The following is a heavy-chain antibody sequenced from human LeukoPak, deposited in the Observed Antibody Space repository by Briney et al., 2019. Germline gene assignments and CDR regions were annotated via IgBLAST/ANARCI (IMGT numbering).Heavy chain of an antibody. J-gene: IGHJ4*02. V-gene: IGHV1-69*04. CDR1: GGTFSSYA. CDR2: IIPILGIA. D-gene: IGHD5-12*01. CDR3: ARAVESGYDGN. Sequence: SVKVSCKASGGTFSSYAISCVRQAPGQGLEWMGRIIPILGIANYAQKFQGRVTITADKSTSTAYMELSSLRSEDTAVYYCARAVESGYDGNWGQGTLVTVSS.